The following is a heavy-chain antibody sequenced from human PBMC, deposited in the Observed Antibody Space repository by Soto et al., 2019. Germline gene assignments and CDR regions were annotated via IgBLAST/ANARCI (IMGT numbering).Heavy chain of an antibody. CDR2: ISSDGSDK. D-gene: IGHD5-18*01. CDR3: EKHTRTTAMVMAY. V-gene: IGHV3-30*18. Sequence: PGGSLRLSCEASGFAFSTSGMHWVRQAPGKRPEWVAVISSDGSDKYYAGSVKGRFTISRDNSKNTLYLQMNSLRTEDTAVYYCEKHTRTTAMVMAYWGQGALVTVSS. J-gene: IGHJ4*02. CDR1: GFAFSTSG.